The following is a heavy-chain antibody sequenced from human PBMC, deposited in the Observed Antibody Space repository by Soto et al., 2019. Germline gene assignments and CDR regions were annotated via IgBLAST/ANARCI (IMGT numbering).Heavy chain of an antibody. V-gene: IGHV4-59*01. J-gene: IGHJ4*02. CDR1: GGSISSYY. Sequence: QVQLQESGPGLVKPSETLSLTCTVSGGSISSYYWSWIRQPPGKGLEWIGYIYYSGSTNYNPSLKSRVTISVDTSKNQFSLKLSSVTAADTAVYYCARGGYGDYVGVYYFDYWGQGTLVTVSS. CDR2: IYYSGST. D-gene: IGHD4-17*01. CDR3: ARGGYGDYVGVYYFDY.